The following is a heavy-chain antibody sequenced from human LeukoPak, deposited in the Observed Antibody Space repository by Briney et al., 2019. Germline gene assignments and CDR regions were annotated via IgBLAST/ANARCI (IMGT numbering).Heavy chain of an antibody. CDR3: ARFSDFWSGRDY. D-gene: IGHD3-3*01. CDR2: ICSSSSYT. V-gene: IGHV3-11*06. CDR1: GFTLSDFY. J-gene: IGHJ4*02. Sequence: GGCLRLSCAASGFTLSDFYMSWIRQAPGKGLEWVSYICSSSSYTNYADSVKGRFTISRDNAKNSLYLQMNSLRAEDTAVYYCARFSDFWSGRDYWGQGTLVTVSS.